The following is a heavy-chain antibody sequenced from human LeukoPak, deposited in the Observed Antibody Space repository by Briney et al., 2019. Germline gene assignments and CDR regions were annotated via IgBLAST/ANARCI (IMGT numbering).Heavy chain of an antibody. J-gene: IGHJ4*02. CDR2: INPNSGGT. Sequence: ASVKVSCKASGGTFSSYAISWVRQAPGQGLEWMGWINPNSGGTNYAQKFQGWVTMTRDTSISTAYMELSRLRSDDTAVYYCARVLDSYAYFDYWGQGTLVTVSS. D-gene: IGHD5-18*01. CDR3: ARVLDSYAYFDY. CDR1: GGTFSSYA. V-gene: IGHV1-2*04.